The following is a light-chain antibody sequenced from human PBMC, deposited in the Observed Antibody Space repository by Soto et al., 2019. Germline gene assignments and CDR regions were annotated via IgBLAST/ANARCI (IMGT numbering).Light chain of an antibody. CDR1: SSDVGGHNC. V-gene: IGLV2-14*01. Sequence: QSALIQPASVSGSPGQSITISCTGTSSDVGGHNCASWYQQHPGRAPKLMINDVSNRPSGVSTRFSGSKSGNTASLTISGLQAEDEADYYCSSCTSSSTFVFGTGTKLTV. CDR2: DVS. J-gene: IGLJ1*01. CDR3: SSCTSSSTFV.